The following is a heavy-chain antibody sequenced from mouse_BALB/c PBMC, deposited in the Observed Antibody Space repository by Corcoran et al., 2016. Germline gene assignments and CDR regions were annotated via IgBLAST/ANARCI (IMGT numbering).Heavy chain of an antibody. D-gene: IGHD3-3*01. CDR2: INTYTGEP. V-gene: IGHV9-1*02. CDR1: GYTFTNSG. Sequence: QIQLVQSGPELKKPGETVKISCKASGYTFTNSGMNWVKQAPGKGLQWMGWINTYTGEPTYADDFKGRFAFSLETSASTAYLQINNLKNEDMATYFCARGDSSNFDYWGQGTTLTVSS. J-gene: IGHJ2*01. CDR3: ARGDSSNFDY.